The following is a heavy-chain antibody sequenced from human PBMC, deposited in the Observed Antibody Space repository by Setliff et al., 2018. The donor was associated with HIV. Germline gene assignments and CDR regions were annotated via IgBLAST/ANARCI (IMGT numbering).Heavy chain of an antibody. CDR3: VRVGPWYYARSGYLASWDY. CDR2: TNPQSDIA. D-gene: IGHD3-22*01. J-gene: IGHJ4*02. Sequence: SVKVSCKASGFTFNHYALSWVRQAPGQRPGWMGGTNPQSDIANYAQRFQGRVTITADHSTTTTYMELTSLRADDTAVYYCVRVGPWYYARSGYLASWDYWGQGTLVTVSS. CDR1: GFTFNHYA. V-gene: IGHV1-69*10.